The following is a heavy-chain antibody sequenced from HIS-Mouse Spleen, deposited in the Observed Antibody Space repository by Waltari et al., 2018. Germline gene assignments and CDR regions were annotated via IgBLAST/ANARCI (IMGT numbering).Heavy chain of an antibody. CDR3: ARLRYSSSWLEYFQH. Sequence: EVQLVQSGAEVKKPGESLKISCKGSGYSFTSYWIGWVRQMPGKGLEWMVIIYPGDSGTRYSPSFQGQVTISADKSISTAYLQWSSLKASDTAMYYCARLRYSSSWLEYFQHWGQGTLVTVSS. CDR1: GYSFTSYW. D-gene: IGHD6-13*01. J-gene: IGHJ1*01. V-gene: IGHV5-51*03. CDR2: IYPGDSGT.